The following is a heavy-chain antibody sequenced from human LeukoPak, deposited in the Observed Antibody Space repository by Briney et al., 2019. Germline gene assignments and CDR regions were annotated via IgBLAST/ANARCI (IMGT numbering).Heavy chain of an antibody. V-gene: IGHV4-4*07. CDR3: ARGSLLWFGELRLDAFDI. D-gene: IGHD3-10*01. CDR1: GGSISSYY. Sequence: SETLSLTCTVSGGSISSYYWSWIRQPAGKGLEWIGRIYTSGSTKYNPSLKSRVTMSVDTSKNQFSLKLSSVSAADTAVYYCARGSLLWFGELRLDAFDIWGQGTMVTVSS. J-gene: IGHJ3*02. CDR2: IYTSGST.